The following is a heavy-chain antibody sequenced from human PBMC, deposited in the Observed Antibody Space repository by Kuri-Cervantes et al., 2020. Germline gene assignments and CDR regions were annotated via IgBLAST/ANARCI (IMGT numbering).Heavy chain of an antibody. CDR1: GYTFTSYD. Sequence: ASVKVSCKASGYTFTSYDINWVRQATGQGLEWMGWMNPNSGNTGYAQKFQGRVTMTRNTSISTAYMELSSLRSEDTAVYYCARWAPGPYYDILTGYLDVWGKGTTVTVSS. V-gene: IGHV1-8*02. J-gene: IGHJ6*04. D-gene: IGHD3-9*01. CDR3: ARWAPGPYYDILTGYLDV. CDR2: MNPNSGNT.